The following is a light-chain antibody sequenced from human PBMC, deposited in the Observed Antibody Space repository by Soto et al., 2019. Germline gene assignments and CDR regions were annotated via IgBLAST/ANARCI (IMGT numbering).Light chain of an antibody. V-gene: IGKV3-15*01. CDR1: QSVGNN. CDR3: QQCDNWPRT. CDR2: GVS. Sequence: EIVMTQSPATLSVSPGERVTLSGRASQSVGNNLAWYQQKTGQVPRLLIHGVSTRATGIPARFSGSGSGTEFTLTISSLQSEDFAVYYCQQCDNWPRTFGQGTKLEIK. J-gene: IGKJ2*01.